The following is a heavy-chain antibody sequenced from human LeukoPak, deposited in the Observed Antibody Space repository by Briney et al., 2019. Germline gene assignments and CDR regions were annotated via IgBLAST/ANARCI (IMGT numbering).Heavy chain of an antibody. J-gene: IGHJ5*02. CDR1: GGSISSYY. V-gene: IGHV4-4*07. D-gene: IGHD3-22*01. CDR3: ARGTPTYYYDSSGSYVRDWFDP. Sequence: SETLSLTCTVSGGSISSYYWSWIRQPAGKGLEWIGRICTSGSTNYNPSLKSRVTMSVDTSKNQFSLKLSSVTAADTAVYYCARGTPTYYYDSSGSYVRDWFDPWGQGTLVTVSS. CDR2: ICTSGST.